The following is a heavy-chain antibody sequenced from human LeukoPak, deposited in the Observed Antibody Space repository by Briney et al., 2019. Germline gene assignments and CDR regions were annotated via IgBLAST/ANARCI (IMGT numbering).Heavy chain of an antibody. D-gene: IGHD6-19*01. CDR1: GYTFTSYG. CDR3: ARITSGWDDAFDI. Sequence: ASVKVSCKASGYTFTSYGISWGRQAPGQGLERMGWISAYNGNTNYAQKLQGRVTMTTDTSTSTAYMELRSLRSDDTAVYYCARITSGWDDAFDIWGQGTMVTVSS. CDR2: ISAYNGNT. V-gene: IGHV1-18*01. J-gene: IGHJ3*02.